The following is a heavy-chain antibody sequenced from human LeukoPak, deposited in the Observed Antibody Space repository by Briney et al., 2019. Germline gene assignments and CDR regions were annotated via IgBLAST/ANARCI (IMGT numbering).Heavy chain of an antibody. CDR3: ARDITGSDFGMDV. D-gene: IGHD1-14*01. CDR1: GFTFSNYG. V-gene: IGHV3-33*01. Sequence: GGSLRLSCAASGFTFSNYGMHWVRQDPGKGLEWVAVIWYDGSKKYYADSAKGRFTISRDNSKNTMYLQMNSLTAEDTGVYYCARDITGSDFGMDVWGQGTTVTVSS. J-gene: IGHJ6*02. CDR2: IWYDGSKK.